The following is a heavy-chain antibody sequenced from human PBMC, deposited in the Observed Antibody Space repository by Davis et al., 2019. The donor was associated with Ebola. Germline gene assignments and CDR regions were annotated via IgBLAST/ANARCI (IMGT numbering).Heavy chain of an antibody. V-gene: IGHV6-1*01. CDR1: ADCVSTAG. CDR2: TFYKSKWYN. J-gene: IGHJ6*02. D-gene: IGHD5-18*01. Sequence: QTLSPTCPLSADCVSTAGRNWIRQSPSSGLEWLGRTFYKSKWYNDYAASVKSRITIKPDTSKNQFSLQLNSVTPEDTALYFCARGWLRGGMDVWGEGTTVTV. CDR3: ARGWLRGGMDV.